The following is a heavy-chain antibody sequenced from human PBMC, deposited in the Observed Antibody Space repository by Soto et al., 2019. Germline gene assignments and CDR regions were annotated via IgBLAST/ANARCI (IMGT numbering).Heavy chain of an antibody. CDR1: GFTFKFYG. CDR3: AKDRGGDCPDNSCYFGADY. Sequence: VQMVESGGGVVQPGKSLRLSCETSGFTFKFYGMHWVRQAPGKGLECVAVISHDGNTHYYADSVKGRFTISRDNSKNILYLLMNSLRLDDSSTYYCAKDRGGDCPDNSCYFGADYWSQGALVTVSS. V-gene: IGHV3-30*18. D-gene: IGHD2-2*01. CDR2: ISHDGNTH. J-gene: IGHJ4*02.